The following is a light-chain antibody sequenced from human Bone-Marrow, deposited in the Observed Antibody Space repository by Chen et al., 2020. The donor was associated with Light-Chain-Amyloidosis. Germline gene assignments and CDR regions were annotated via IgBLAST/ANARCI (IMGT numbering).Light chain of an antibody. V-gene: IGLV3-21*03. CDR3: QVWDMSSDRPV. CDR2: DDS. CDR1: NIGSTS. J-gene: IGLJ3*02. Sequence: SYVLTQPYSVSVAPGKTATIACGGNNIGSTSVHWYQQTPGQAPLLVVYDDSDRPSGIPERLSGSNSGNTATLTISRVEAGDEADYYCQVWDMSSDRPVFGGGTKLTVL.